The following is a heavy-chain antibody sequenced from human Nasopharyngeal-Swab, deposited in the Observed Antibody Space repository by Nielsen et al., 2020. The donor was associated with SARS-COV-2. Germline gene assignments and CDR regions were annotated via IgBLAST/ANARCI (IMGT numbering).Heavy chain of an antibody. J-gene: IGHJ4*02. V-gene: IGHV1-2*06. CDR3: ATTQYYYDSSGYYSFDY. CDR2: INPNSGGT. Sequence: WVRQAPGQGLEWMGRINPNSGGTNYAQKFQGRVTMTRDTSISTAYMELSSLRSEDTAVYYCATTQYYYDSSGYYSFDYWGQGTLVTVSS. D-gene: IGHD3-22*01.